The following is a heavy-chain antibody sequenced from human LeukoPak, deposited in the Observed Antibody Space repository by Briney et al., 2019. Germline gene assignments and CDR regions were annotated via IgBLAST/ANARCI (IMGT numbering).Heavy chain of an antibody. J-gene: IGHJ4*02. Sequence: GGSLSLSCAASGFPFSSYAMHWVRQAPGKGLEYVSAISSNGGSTYYANSVKGRFTISRDNSKNTLYLQMGSLRAEDMAVYYCARGDLDLDYWGQGTLVTVSS. CDR3: ARGDLDLDY. CDR1: GFPFSSYA. CDR2: ISSNGGST. D-gene: IGHD3-3*01. V-gene: IGHV3-64*01.